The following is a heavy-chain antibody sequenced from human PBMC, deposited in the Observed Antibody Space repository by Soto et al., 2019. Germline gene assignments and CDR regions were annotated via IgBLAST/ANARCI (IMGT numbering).Heavy chain of an antibody. V-gene: IGHV4-59*01. CDR1: GGSINSYH. Sequence: QVRLQESGPGLVKPSETLSLTCSVSGGSINSYHWSWIRQSPGKGLEWIGYIYYTGSTNYNPSLKSRVTMSVDTSKNQFSLRLTSVTSADTAVYYCAREGIVVTGYDWFDPWGQGTLVTVSS. CDR2: IYYTGST. J-gene: IGHJ5*02. CDR3: AREGIVVTGYDWFDP. D-gene: IGHD1-26*01.